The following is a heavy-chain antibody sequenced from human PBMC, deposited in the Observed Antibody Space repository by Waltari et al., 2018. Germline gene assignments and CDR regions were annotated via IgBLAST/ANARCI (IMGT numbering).Heavy chain of an antibody. CDR1: GGSISSSSYY. D-gene: IGHD2-2*01. J-gene: IGHJ2*01. V-gene: IGHV4-39*01. CDR3: VGTHLGVGVPAAMRLYFDL. Sequence: QLQLQESGPGLVKPSETLSLTCTVYGGSISSSSYYWGWISKPPGKGLEWIGSIDVSGISDENRSLKSIVTIAVDTANNQCALKRSCGTAADTAVYDCVGTHLGVGVPAAMRLYFDLCGRGTLV. CDR2: IDVSGIS.